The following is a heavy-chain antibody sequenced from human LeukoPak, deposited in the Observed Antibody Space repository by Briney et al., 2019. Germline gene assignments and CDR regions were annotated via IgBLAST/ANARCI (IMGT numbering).Heavy chain of an antibody. CDR1: GFTFSSHA. D-gene: IGHD3-22*01. V-gene: IGHV3-33*01. CDR3: ARGVVVFSWYFDL. Sequence: GKSLRLSCAASGFTFSSHAMHWVRQAPGKGLDWVAEIWFDGSKKYYADSVKGRFTVSRDSSKNTLYLQMNSLRVEDTAVYYCARGVVVFSWYFDLWGRGTLVTVSS. CDR2: IWFDGSKK. J-gene: IGHJ2*01.